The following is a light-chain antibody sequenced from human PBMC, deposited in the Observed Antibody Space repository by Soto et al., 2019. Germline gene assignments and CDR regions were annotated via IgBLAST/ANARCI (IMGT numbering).Light chain of an antibody. CDR3: QQVNSYPQT. J-gene: IGKJ5*01. Sequence: DIQMTQSPSTLSASVGDRATITCRASRGISNWLAWYQQKPGKAPKLLIYAAFTLHSGVPARFSGSRSGTDFTLTISSLQPEDFATYYCQQVNSYPQTFGQGTRLEIK. CDR2: AAF. V-gene: IGKV1-5*01. CDR1: RGISNW.